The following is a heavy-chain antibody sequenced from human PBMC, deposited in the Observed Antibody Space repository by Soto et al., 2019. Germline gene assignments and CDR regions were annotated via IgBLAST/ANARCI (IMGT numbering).Heavy chain of an antibody. D-gene: IGHD5-18*01. CDR3: ARDHTAMVTYYYGMDV. CDR2: ISYDGSNK. J-gene: IGHJ6*02. Sequence: PGGSLRLSCAASGFTFSSYAMHWVRQAPGKGLEWVAVISYDGSNKYYADSVKGRFTISRDNSKNTLYLQMNSLRAEDTAFYYCARDHTAMVTYYYGMDVWGQGTTVTVSS. CDR1: GFTFSSYA. V-gene: IGHV3-30-3*01.